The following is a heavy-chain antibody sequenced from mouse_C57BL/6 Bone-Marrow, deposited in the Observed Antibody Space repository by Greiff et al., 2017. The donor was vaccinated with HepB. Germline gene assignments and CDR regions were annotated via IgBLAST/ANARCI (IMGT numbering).Heavy chain of an antibody. CDR2: ISSGGSYT. CDR3: ARHPAQATSYAMDY. CDR1: GFTFSSYG. J-gene: IGHJ4*01. D-gene: IGHD3-2*02. Sequence: EVKLVESGGDLVKPGGSLKLSCAASGFTFSSYGMSWVRQTPDKRLEWVATISSGGSYTYYPDSVKGRFTISRDNAKNTLYLQMSSLKSEDTAMYYGARHPAQATSYAMDYWGQGTSVTVSS. V-gene: IGHV5-6*01.